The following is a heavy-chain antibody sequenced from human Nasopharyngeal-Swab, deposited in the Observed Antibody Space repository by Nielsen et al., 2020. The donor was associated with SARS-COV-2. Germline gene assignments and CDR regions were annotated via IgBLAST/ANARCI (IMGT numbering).Heavy chain of an antibody. V-gene: IGHV6-1*01. Sequence: SCAISGDSVSSSSAAWNWIRQSPSRGLEWLGRTYYRSKWYNDYAVSVKSRITINPDTSKNQFSPHLNSVTPEDTAVYYCARARGAYGDYYYYYYTDVWGKGTTVTVSS. CDR3: ARARGAYGDYYYYYYTDV. D-gene: IGHD4-17*01. CDR1: GDSVSSSSAA. CDR2: TYYRSKWYN. J-gene: IGHJ6*03.